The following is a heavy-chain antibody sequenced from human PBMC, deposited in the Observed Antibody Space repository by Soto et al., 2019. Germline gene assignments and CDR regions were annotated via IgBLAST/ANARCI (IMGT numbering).Heavy chain of an antibody. V-gene: IGHV1-46*01. CDR2: INPSGGST. Sequence: ASVKVSCKASGYTFTSYYMHWVRQAPGQGLEWMGIINPSGGSTSYAQKFQGRVTMTRDTSTSTVYMELSSLRSEDTAVYYCARETVGATTSYYGMDVWGQGTTVTVS. CDR3: ARETVGATTSYYGMDV. D-gene: IGHD1-26*01. J-gene: IGHJ6*02. CDR1: GYTFTSYY.